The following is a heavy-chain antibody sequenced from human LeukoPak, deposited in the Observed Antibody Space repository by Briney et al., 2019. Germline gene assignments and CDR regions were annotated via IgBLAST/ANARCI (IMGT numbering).Heavy chain of an antibody. CDR3: ARAYCDSSGYNRTEGIDY. V-gene: IGHV1-18*01. D-gene: IGHD3-22*01. CDR2: IRAYNSNT. Sequence: ASVKVSRKASGYPLTSRRNSWVRPDPGQGPGWVGWIRAYNSNTSYAQNLQSRVTMTTATSTSKAYMELRILRSDDTDVYDCARAYCDSSGYNRTEGIDYWGQGTLVTVSS. J-gene: IGHJ4*02. CDR1: GYPLTSRR.